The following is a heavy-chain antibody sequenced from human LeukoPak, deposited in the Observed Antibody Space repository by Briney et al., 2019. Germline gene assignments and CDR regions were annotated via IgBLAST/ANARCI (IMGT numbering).Heavy chain of an antibody. Sequence: SETLSLTCTVSGGSISSGSDDWGWIRQPGGKGREWIGRINISGSTNYNPSLKRRSTISVDTSKNQFSLKLSSVTAADTAVYYCAREFRIRLDPWGQGTLVTASS. CDR3: AREFRIRLDP. CDR1: GGSISSGSDD. V-gene: IGHV4-61*02. D-gene: IGHD2-21*01. CDR2: INISGST. J-gene: IGHJ5*02.